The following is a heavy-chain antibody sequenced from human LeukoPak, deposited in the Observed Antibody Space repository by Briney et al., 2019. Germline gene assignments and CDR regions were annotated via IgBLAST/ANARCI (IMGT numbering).Heavy chain of an antibody. CDR2: IYYRGTT. J-gene: IGHJ4*02. Sequence: PSETLSLTCTVSGGSISSYYWSWIRQPPGKGLEWIGYIYYRGTTNYNPSLKSRVTISVDTSKNQFSLKLSSVTAADTAVYYCAREKTTKERCGSGSYYNGFDYWGQGTLVTVSS. CDR3: AREKTTKERCGSGSYYNGFDY. V-gene: IGHV4-59*01. CDR1: GGSISSYY. D-gene: IGHD3-10*01.